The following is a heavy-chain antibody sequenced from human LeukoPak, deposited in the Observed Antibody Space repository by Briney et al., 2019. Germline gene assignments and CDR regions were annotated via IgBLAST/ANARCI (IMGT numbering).Heavy chain of an antibody. D-gene: IGHD3-10*01. J-gene: IGHJ3*02. CDR3: AHVKARSGSTFDI. CDR2: ISSSGSTV. Sequence: PGGSLRLSCAASGFTFSSYEMNWVRQAPGKGLEWVSYISSSGSTVCYADSVKGRFTVSRDNAKNSLYLQMNSLRDEDTAVYYCAHVKARSGSTFDIWGQGTMVTVSS. V-gene: IGHV3-48*03. CDR1: GFTFSSYE.